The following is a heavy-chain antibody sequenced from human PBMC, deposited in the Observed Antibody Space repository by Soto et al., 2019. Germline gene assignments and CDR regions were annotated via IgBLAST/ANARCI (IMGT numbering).Heavy chain of an antibody. V-gene: IGHV1-3*01. D-gene: IGHD6-13*01. CDR1: GYTFTSYT. J-gene: IGHJ4*02. CDR3: AETPRTAAAVS. Sequence: GASVKVSCKASGYTFTSYTMHWVRQAPGQRLEWMGWINAGNGNTKYSQKFQGRVSITRDNSTSTAYMELSSLRSEDTAMYYCAETPRTAAAVSWGQGMLVTVSS. CDR2: INAGNGNT.